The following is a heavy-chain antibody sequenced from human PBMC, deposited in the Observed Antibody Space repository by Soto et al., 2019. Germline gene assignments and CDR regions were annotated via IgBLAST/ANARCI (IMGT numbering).Heavy chain of an antibody. CDR2: ISGSGGET. J-gene: IGHJ4*02. CDR1: GFTYSIYA. D-gene: IGHD5-12*01. CDR3: AKEIAVAVATPPEY. V-gene: IGHV3-23*01. Sequence: GGSLRLSCTASGFTYSIYAMAWVRQAPGKGLEWVSAISGSGGETYYADSVKGRFTISRDNSKNTVYLQMTNLRADDTAVYYCAKEIAVAVATPPEYWGQGTLVTVSS.